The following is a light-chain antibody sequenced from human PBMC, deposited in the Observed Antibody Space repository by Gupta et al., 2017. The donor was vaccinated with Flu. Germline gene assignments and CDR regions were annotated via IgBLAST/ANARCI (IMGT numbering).Light chain of an antibody. J-gene: IGKJ4*01. V-gene: IGKV3-11*01. CDR3: QQRSNGPPLT. CDR2: DVA. CDR1: QSLSGC. Sequence: DSATLSCSARQSLSGCLAWYQQRPRQSPRLLIYDVAVRATGMPVRFCGSGSWTDFTLTISTLEPEDFGVYYCQQRSNGPPLTFGGGTRVEIK.